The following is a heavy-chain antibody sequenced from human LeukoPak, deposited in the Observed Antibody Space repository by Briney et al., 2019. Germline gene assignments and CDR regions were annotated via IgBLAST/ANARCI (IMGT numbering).Heavy chain of an antibody. CDR2: ISWDGGST. Sequence: PGGSLRLSCAASGFTFDDYAMHWVRQAPGKGLEWVSLISWDGGSTYYADSVKGRFTISRDNSKNSLYLQMNSLRAEDTALYYCAKDIALYSGSLDGALDYWGQGTLVTVSS. D-gene: IGHD6-6*01. CDR3: AKDIALYSGSLDGALDY. J-gene: IGHJ4*02. V-gene: IGHV3-43D*03. CDR1: GFTFDDYA.